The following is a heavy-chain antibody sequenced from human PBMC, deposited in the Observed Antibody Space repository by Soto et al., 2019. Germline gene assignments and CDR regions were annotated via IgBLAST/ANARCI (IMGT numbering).Heavy chain of an antibody. CDR1: GYTFTSYA. V-gene: IGHV1-3*01. CDR2: INAGNGNT. CDR3: ARVGAYDILIGYHYYYGMDV. J-gene: IGHJ6*02. D-gene: IGHD3-9*01. Sequence: ASVKVSCKAPGYTFTSYAMHCVRQAPGQRLELMGWINAGNGNTKYSQKFQGRVTITRDTSASTAYMELSSLRSEDTGVYYCARVGAYDILIGYHYYYGMDVWGQGTTVTVSS.